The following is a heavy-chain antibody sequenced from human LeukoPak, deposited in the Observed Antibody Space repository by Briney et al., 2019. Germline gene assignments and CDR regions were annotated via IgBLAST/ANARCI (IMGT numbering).Heavy chain of an antibody. CDR3: ARGGPPSYYFDY. J-gene: IGHJ4*02. CDR2: ISGSGGST. CDR1: GFTFSYYA. V-gene: IGHV3-23*01. Sequence: PGGSLRLSCAASGFTFSYYAMSWVRQAPGKGLEWVSAISGSGGSTYYADSVKGRFTISRDNSRNTLYLQIISLRAEDTAVYYCARGGPPSYYFDYWGQGTLVTVSS. D-gene: IGHD3-16*01.